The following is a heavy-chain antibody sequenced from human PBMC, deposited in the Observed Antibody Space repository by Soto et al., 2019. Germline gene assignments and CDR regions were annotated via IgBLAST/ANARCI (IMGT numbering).Heavy chain of an antibody. V-gene: IGHV3-23*01. Sequence: LRLSCAASGFTFSSYAMSWVRQAPGKGLKWVSAISGSGGSTYYADSVKGRFTISRDNSKNTPYLQMNSLRAEDTDVYYCAKDDWRLPGYDILTGYPDYWGQGTLVTVSA. CDR1: GFTFSSYA. CDR3: AKDDWRLPGYDILTGYPDY. J-gene: IGHJ4*02. CDR2: ISGSGGST. D-gene: IGHD3-9*01.